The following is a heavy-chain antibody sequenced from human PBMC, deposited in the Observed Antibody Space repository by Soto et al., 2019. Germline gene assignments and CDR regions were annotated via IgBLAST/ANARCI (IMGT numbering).Heavy chain of an antibody. CDR3: ARSLWFGELH. Sequence: QITLKETGPTLVNPTQTLTLTCSFSGFSLSTTGVGVGWIRQSPGKALEGLAIIYRDNDKRYSPSLKTRVTITKDTSKNQVVLTVTNMDPVDTGTYYCARSLWFGELHWGQGALVTVSS. V-gene: IGHV2-5*02. D-gene: IGHD3-10*01. CDR1: GFSLSTTGVG. J-gene: IGHJ4*02. CDR2: IYRDNDK.